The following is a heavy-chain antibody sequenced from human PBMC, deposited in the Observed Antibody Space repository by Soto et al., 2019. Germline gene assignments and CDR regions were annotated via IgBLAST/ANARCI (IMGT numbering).Heavy chain of an antibody. CDR1: EYRFAGHW. V-gene: IGHV5-10-1*01. CDR2: IDPSDSQT. J-gene: IGHJ4*02. D-gene: IGHD3-22*01. Sequence: GDSLKISCQGSEYRFAGHWITLVRPQPGKGLEWMGRIDPSDSQTYYSPSFRGHVTISVTKSITTVFLQWSSLRASDTAMYYCARQIYDSDTGPNFQYYFDSWGQGTTGTVPQ. CDR3: ARQIYDSDTGPNFQYYFDS.